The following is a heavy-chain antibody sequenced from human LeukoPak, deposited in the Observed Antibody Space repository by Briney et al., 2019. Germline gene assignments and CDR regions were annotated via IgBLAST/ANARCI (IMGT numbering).Heavy chain of an antibody. CDR2: IIPIFGTA. CDR1: GYTFTSYD. Sequence: ASVKVSCKASGYTFTSYDINWVRQATGQGLEWMGGIIPIFGTANYAQKFQGRVTITADESTSTAYMELSSLRSEDTAVYYCARGGAAPSLSYYYYYMDVWGKGTAVTVSS. D-gene: IGHD6-6*01. CDR3: ARGGAAPSLSYYYYYMDV. V-gene: IGHV1-69*13. J-gene: IGHJ6*03.